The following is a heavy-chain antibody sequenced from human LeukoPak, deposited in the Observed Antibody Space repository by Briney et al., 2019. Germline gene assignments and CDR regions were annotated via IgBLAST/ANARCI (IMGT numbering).Heavy chain of an antibody. D-gene: IGHD2-2*01. V-gene: IGHV3-48*03. CDR1: GLTFSSYE. CDR3: AREGSSVPFDY. Sequence: PGGSLRLSCAASGLTFSSYEMNWVRQAPGKGLEWVSYISSSGSIIYYADSVKGRFTISRDNAKNSLYLQMNSLRAEDTAVYYCAREGSSVPFDYWGQGTLVTVSS. J-gene: IGHJ4*02. CDR2: ISSSGSII.